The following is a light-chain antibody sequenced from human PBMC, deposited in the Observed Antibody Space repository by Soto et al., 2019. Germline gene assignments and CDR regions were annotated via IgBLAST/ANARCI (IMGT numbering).Light chain of an antibody. CDR1: QSIVTY. V-gene: IGKV1-39*01. J-gene: IGKJ1*01. Sequence: DIQMTQSPSSLSASVGDRVTITCRASQSIVTYLNCYLQKPGKAPKLLICAASNLQSGVPSRFSGSGSGTDFTLTISSLQPEDFATYFCQQSYSTPPWTFGQGTKV. CDR3: QQSYSTPPWT. CDR2: AAS.